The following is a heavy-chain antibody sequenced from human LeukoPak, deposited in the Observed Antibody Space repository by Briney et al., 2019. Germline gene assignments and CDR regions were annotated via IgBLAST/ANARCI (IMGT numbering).Heavy chain of an antibody. D-gene: IGHD6-19*01. CDR1: GFTFSGYA. Sequence: PGGSLRLSCAASGFTFSGYAMHWVRQAPGRGLEWVAVISYDGSNKYYADSVKGRFTISRDNSKNTLYLQMNSLRAEDTAVYYCARDAGGDSSGWGNFDYWGQGTLVTVSS. CDR3: ARDAGGDSSGWGNFDY. V-gene: IGHV3-30*04. J-gene: IGHJ4*02. CDR2: ISYDGSNK.